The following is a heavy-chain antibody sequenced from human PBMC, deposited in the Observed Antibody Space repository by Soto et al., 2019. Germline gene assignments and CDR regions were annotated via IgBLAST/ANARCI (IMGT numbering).Heavy chain of an antibody. V-gene: IGHV3-48*03. Sequence: EVQLAESGGDLVQPGGSLRLSCVGSGFTFSYYEMNWVRQAPGKGLERVAFISHTDRLTHYPDSVMSRFTISRDNAQNSLYLEMTSLRVEDTGVYYCARDTGRASADLWGQGKLVTVSS. CDR2: ISHTDRLT. CDR3: ARDTGRASADL. CDR1: GFTFSYYE. J-gene: IGHJ5*02. D-gene: IGHD6-13*01.